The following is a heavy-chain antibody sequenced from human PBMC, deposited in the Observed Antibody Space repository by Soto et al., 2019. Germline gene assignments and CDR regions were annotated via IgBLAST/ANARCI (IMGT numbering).Heavy chain of an antibody. CDR2: INAGNGNT. V-gene: IGHV1-3*01. J-gene: IGHJ4*02. D-gene: IGHD3-3*01. CDR3: ARAPITIFGVVTNTHGY. Sequence: ASVKVSCKASGYTFTSYAMHWVRQAPGQRLEWMGWINAGNGNTKYSQKFQGRVTITRDTSASTAYMELSSLRSEDTAVYYCARAPITIFGVVTNTHGYWGQGTLVTVSS. CDR1: GYTFTSYA.